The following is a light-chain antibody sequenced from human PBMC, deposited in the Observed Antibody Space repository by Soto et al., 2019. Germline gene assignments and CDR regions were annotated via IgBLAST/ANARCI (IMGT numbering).Light chain of an antibody. CDR2: DAS. J-gene: IGKJ4*01. Sequence: IQLTQSPSTLSASIGDRVTITCRASQGIGTALAWYHQRPGNSPDLLVYDASTLQSGVPSRFSGSGSETDFSLTISGLQPEDFGHYYCQQFNTKPLTFGGGTRVEIK. V-gene: IGKV1-13*02. CDR3: QQFNTKPLT. CDR1: QGIGTA.